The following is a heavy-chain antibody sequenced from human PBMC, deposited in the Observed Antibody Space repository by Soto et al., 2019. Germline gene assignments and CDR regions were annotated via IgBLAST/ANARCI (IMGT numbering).Heavy chain of an antibody. CDR2: ISYDGSNK. CDR1: GFTFSSYG. J-gene: IGHJ6*02. V-gene: IGHV3-30*18. Sequence: QVQLVESGGGVVQPGRSLRLSCAASGFTFSSYGMHWVRQAPGKGLVWVAVISYDGSNKYYADSVKGRFTISRDNSKNPLYLQMNSLRAEDTAVYYCAKQDYYYYGMDVWGQGTTVTVSS. CDR3: AKQDYYYYGMDV.